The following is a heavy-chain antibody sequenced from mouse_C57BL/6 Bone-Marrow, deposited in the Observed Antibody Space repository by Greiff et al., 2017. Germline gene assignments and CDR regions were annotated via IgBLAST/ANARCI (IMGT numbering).Heavy chain of an antibody. Sequence: DVQLQASGAELVRPGASVKLSCTASGFNIKDYYMHWVKQRPEQGMEWIGRIDPEDGDTEYAPKFQGKATMTADTSSNTAYLQLSSLTFEDTAVYYCTTPWASYDGYSPFAYWGQGTLVTVSA. CDR2: IDPEDGDT. D-gene: IGHD2-3*01. CDR1: GFNIKDYY. CDR3: TTPWASYDGYSPFAY. V-gene: IGHV14-1*01. J-gene: IGHJ3*01.